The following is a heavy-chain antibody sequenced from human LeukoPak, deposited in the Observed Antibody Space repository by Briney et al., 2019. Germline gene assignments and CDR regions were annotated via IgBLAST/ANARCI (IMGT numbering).Heavy chain of an antibody. V-gene: IGHV3-30*02. CDR3: AKTDDSSGYYLDY. CDR2: IRYDGSNK. D-gene: IGHD3-22*01. Sequence: GGSLRLSCAASGFTFSSYGMHWVRQAPGKGLEWEAFIRYDGSNKYYADSVKGRFTISRDNSKNTLYLQMNSLRAEDTAVYYCAKTDDSSGYYLDYWGQGTLVTVSS. J-gene: IGHJ4*02. CDR1: GFTFSSYG.